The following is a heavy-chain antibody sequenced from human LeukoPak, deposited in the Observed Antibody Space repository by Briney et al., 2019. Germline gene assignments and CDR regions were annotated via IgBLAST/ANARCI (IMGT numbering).Heavy chain of an antibody. CDR3: AGGRFFDY. Sequence: PGGSLRLSCAASGFTFSSSGMNWVRQAPGKGLEWVASIKEGGTEQYYVDSVKGRFTISRDNAKSSLYLQMNSLRAEDTAVYYCAGGRFFDYWGQGTLVTVSS. CDR1: GFTFSSSG. CDR2: IKEGGTEQ. J-gene: IGHJ4*02. V-gene: IGHV3-7*05. D-gene: IGHD3-16*01.